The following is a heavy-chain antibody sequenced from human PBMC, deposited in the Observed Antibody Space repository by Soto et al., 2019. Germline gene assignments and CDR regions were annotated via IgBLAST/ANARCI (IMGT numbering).Heavy chain of an antibody. CDR1: GFTFSSYD. V-gene: IGHV3-23*01. CDR2: ISGSGGST. Sequence: GGSLRLSCAASGFTFSSYDMSWVRQAPGKGLEWVSAISGSGGSTYYADSVKGRFTISRDNSKNTLYLQMNSLRAEDTDVYYCAKDPGDDQAGYFDYWGQGTLVTVSS. D-gene: IGHD1-1*01. J-gene: IGHJ4*02. CDR3: AKDPGDDQAGYFDY.